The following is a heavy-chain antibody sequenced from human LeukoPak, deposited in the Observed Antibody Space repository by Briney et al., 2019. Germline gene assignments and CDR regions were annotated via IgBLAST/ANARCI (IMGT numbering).Heavy chain of an antibody. CDR2: INPRGGST. V-gene: IGHV1-46*01. CDR3: ARDPPAAGYYFDY. Sequence: ASVKVSCKASGYTFTSYFMHWVRQAPGQGLEWMGLINPRGGSTRYAQKFQGRVTMTRDTSTSTVYMELSSLRSEDTAMYYCARDPPAAGYYFDYWGQGTLVTVSS. CDR1: GYTFTSYF. J-gene: IGHJ4*02. D-gene: IGHD6-13*01.